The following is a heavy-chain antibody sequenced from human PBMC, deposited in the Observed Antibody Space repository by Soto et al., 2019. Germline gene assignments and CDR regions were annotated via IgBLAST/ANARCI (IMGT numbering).Heavy chain of an antibody. J-gene: IGHJ3*02. D-gene: IGHD5-18*01. CDR1: GGSISSSGYY. V-gene: IGHV4-39*01. CDR3: ARTYTAMVNDALDI. CDR2: IYYSGST. Sequence: PSETLSLTCTVSGGSISSSGYYWGWIRQPPGKGLEWIGSIYYSGSTYYNPSLKSRVTISVDTSKNQFSLKLSSVTAADTAVYYCARTYTAMVNDALDIWGQGTMVT.